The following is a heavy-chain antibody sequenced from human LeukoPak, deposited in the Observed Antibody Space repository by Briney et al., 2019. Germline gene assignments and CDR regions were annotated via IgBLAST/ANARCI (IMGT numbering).Heavy chain of an antibody. CDR1: GFLDSSNF. Sequence: PGGSLRLSCAVSGFLDSSNFMSWVRQAPGKGLQSVSIMFSGGTTDYADSVRGRFSISRDSSQNTVSLQMNSLRVEDTAVYYCARGAGSGWPLDKWGQGTLVTVSS. V-gene: IGHV3-53*01. CDR2: MFSGGTT. D-gene: IGHD6-19*01. CDR3: ARGAGSGWPLDK. J-gene: IGHJ4*02.